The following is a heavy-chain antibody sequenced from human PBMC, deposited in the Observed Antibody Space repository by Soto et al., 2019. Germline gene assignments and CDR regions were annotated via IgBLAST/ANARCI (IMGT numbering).Heavy chain of an antibody. CDR2: INHSGST. CDR3: ARAAPRYCSGGSCYSRRDY. V-gene: IGHV4-34*01. J-gene: IGHJ4*02. D-gene: IGHD2-15*01. Sequence: PSEPLSLTCAVYGGSFSGYYWSWIRQPPGKVLAWIGEINHSGSTNYNPSLKSRVTISVDTSKNQFSLKLSSVTAADTAVYYCARAAPRYCSGGSCYSRRDYWGQGPLVTVS. CDR1: GGSFSGYY.